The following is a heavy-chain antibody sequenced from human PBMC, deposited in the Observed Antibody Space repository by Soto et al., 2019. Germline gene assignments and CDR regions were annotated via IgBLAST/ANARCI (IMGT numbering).Heavy chain of an antibody. D-gene: IGHD1-20*01. V-gene: IGHV1-2*04. J-gene: IGHJ3*02. CDR3: ARSSIGITGTDDAFDI. CDR1: RYTFTGYY. CDR2: INPNSGGT. Sequence: ASVKVSCKASRYTFTGYYMHWVRQAPGQGLEWMGWINPNSGGTNYAQKFQGWVTMTRDTSISTAYMELSRLRSDDTAVYYCARSSIGITGTDDAFDIWGQGTMVTVSS.